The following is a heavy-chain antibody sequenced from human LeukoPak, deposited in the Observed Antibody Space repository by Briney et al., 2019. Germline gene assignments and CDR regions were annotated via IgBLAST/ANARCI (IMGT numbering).Heavy chain of an antibody. CDR1: GFTFSSYS. Sequence: GGSLRLSCAASGFTFSSYSMNWVRQAPGKGLEWVSSISSSSSYIYYADSVKGRFTISRDNSKNTLYLQMNSLRAEDTAVYYCAKKEMATILGYFDYWGQGTLVTVSS. D-gene: IGHD5-24*01. J-gene: IGHJ4*02. CDR2: ISSSSSYI. CDR3: AKKEMATILGYFDY. V-gene: IGHV3-21*04.